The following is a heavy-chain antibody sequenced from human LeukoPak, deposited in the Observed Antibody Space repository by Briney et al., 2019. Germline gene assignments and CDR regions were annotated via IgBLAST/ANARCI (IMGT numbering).Heavy chain of an antibody. CDR2: IRSSSSYT. V-gene: IGHV3-11*06. CDR3: ARGYYDNSGYYFPFDY. Sequence: GGSLRLSCAASGFTFSDYYMSWIRQAPGKGLEWVSYIRSSSSYTNYADSVKGRFTISRDNAKNSLYLQMNSLRAEDTAVYCCARGYYDNSGYYFPFDYWGQGTLVTVSS. D-gene: IGHD3-22*01. J-gene: IGHJ4*02. CDR1: GFTFSDYY.